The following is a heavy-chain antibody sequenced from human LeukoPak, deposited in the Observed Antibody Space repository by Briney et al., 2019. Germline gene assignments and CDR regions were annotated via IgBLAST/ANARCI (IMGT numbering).Heavy chain of an antibody. Sequence: SETLSLTCTVSGGSISSGDYYWSWIRQPPGKGLDWIGYIYYSGSTYYNPSLKSRVTISVDTSKNQFSLKLSSVTAADTAVYYCARDELRWLYFDLWGRGTLVAVSS. J-gene: IGHJ2*01. D-gene: IGHD4-23*01. V-gene: IGHV4-30-4*01. CDR2: IYYSGST. CDR1: GGSISSGDYY. CDR3: ARDELRWLYFDL.